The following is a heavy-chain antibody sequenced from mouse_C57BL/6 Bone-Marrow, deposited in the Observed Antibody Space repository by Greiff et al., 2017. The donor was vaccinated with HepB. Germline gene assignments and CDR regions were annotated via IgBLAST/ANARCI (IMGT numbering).Heavy chain of an antibody. J-gene: IGHJ1*03. CDR3: DKDWRWYFDV. Sequence: VQLQQSVAELVRPGASVKLSCTASGFNFKNTYMHWVKQRPEQGLEWIGKIYPANGNTKYAPKFQGKATITADTASNTAYLQLRSLTSEDTAIYYCDKDWRWYFDVEGRGTTVTVTS. D-gene: IGHD4-1*01. CDR2: IYPANGNT. V-gene: IGHV14-3*01. CDR1: GFNFKNTY.